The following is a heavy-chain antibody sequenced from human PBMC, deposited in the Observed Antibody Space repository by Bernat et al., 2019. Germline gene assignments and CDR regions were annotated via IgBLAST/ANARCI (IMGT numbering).Heavy chain of an antibody. CDR3: ARQLEASPVWAFDI. Sequence: QLQLQESGPGLVKPSETLSLTCTVSGGSISSSSYYWGWIRQPPGKGQEWIGSIYYSGSTYYNPSLKSRVTISVDTSKNQFSLKLSSVTAADTAVYYCARQLEASPVWAFDIWGQGTMVTVSS. CDR1: GGSISSSSYY. J-gene: IGHJ3*02. V-gene: IGHV4-39*01. D-gene: IGHD3-16*01. CDR2: IYYSGST.